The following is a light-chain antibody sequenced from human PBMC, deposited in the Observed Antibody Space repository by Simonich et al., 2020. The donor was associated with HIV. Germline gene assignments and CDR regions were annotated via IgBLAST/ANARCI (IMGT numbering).Light chain of an antibody. Sequence: NFMLTQPHSVSESPGKTVTISCTRRSGSIASNYVQWYQQRPGRAPTTVIYEDNQRPSGVPDRFSGSIDSSSNSASLTISGLKTEDEADYYCQSYDSSIRVFGGGTKLTVL. CDR2: EDN. CDR3: QSYDSSIRV. J-gene: IGLJ3*02. CDR1: SGSIASNY. V-gene: IGLV6-57*03.